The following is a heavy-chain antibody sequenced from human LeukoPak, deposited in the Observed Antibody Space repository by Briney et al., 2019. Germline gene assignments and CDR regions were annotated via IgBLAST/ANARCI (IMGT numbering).Heavy chain of an antibody. CDR3: ATPGEADTAMAIFDY. Sequence: SVKVSCKASGVTFSSYAISWVRQAPGQGLEWMGRIIPILGIANYAQKFQGRVTITADKSTSTAYMELSSLGSEDTAVYYCATPGEADTAMAIFDYWGQGTLVTVSS. V-gene: IGHV1-69*04. CDR1: GVTFSSYA. J-gene: IGHJ4*02. CDR2: IIPILGIA. D-gene: IGHD5-18*01.